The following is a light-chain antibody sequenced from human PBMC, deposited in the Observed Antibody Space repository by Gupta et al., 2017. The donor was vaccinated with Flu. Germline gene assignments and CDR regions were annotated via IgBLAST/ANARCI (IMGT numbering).Light chain of an antibody. CDR1: QSLRGW. V-gene: IGKV1-5*03. J-gene: IGKJ4*01. Sequence: DIQMTQSPSTLSASVGDRVTITCRASQSLRGWLARYQQKPGRAPKLLIYQTSTLEGGVPSRFSGSGSGTEFALTISSLQPDDFATYYCQQYSDNPLTFGGGTKVEIK. CDR3: QQYSDNPLT. CDR2: QTS.